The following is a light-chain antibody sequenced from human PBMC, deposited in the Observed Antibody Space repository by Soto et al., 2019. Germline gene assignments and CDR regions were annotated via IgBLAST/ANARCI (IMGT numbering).Light chain of an antibody. Sequence: ETLMTQFPGPQIVSSGAPTTLPCRASQNIADSLAWYQQKPGQAPRLLILGASTRATGIPARSSGSGSGTEFTLTITHLQSEDFAVYFCKQYKAWPPFTFGQGTRLEIK. V-gene: IGKV3-15*01. CDR2: GAS. CDR3: KQYKAWPPFT. J-gene: IGKJ5*01. CDR1: QNIADS.